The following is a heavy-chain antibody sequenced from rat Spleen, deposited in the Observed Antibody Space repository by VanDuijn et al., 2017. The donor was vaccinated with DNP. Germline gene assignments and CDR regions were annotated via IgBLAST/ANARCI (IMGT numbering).Heavy chain of an antibody. J-gene: IGHJ1*01. D-gene: IGHD1-6*01. CDR3: TRVLYNGYQRHYWSFDF. Sequence: QVQLTESGPGLVQPSQTLSLTCTVSGFSLTTYNVHWIRQSTGKGLEWIGMGWSFGSTDYNSALKSRLSISRDTSKSQVFLKMNSLQTEDTAIYFCTRVLYNGYQRHYWSFDFWGPGTMVTVSS. CDR1: GFSLTTYN. CDR2: GWSFGST. V-gene: IGHV2-30*01.